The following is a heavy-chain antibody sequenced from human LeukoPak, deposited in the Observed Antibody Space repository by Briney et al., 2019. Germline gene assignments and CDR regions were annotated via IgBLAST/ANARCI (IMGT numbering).Heavy chain of an antibody. J-gene: IGHJ4*02. CDR2: ISSSGSTI. CDR3: ATVTYMAPFDY. Sequence: GGSLRLSCAASGFTFSSYEMNWVRQAPGKGLEWVSYISSSGSTIYYADSVKGRFTISRDNSKNTLYLQMNSLRAEDTAVYYCATVTYMAPFDYWGQGTLVTVSS. D-gene: IGHD2-21*02. V-gene: IGHV3-48*03. CDR1: GFTFSSYE.